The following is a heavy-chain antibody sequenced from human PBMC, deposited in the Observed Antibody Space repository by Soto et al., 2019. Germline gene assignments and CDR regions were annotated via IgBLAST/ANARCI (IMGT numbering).Heavy chain of an antibody. CDR1: GGSISSYY. D-gene: IGHD3-10*01. CDR2: IYYSGST. V-gene: IGHV4-59*08. J-gene: IGHJ6*02. Sequence: SETLSLTCTVSGGSISSYYWSWIRQPPGKGLEWIGYIYYSGSTNYNPSLKSRVTISVDTSKNQFSLKLSSVTAADTAVYYCARSALYYYGSGSYQYYYYGMDVWGQGTTVTVSS. CDR3: ARSALYYYGSGSYQYYYYGMDV.